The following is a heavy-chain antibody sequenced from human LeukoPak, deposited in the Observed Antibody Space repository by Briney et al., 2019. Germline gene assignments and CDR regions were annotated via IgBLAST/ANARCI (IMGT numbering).Heavy chain of an antibody. Sequence: SQTLSLTCTVSGGSISSGSYYWSWIRQPAGKGLEWIGYIYYSGSTNYNPSLKSRVTISVDTSKNQFSVKLSSVTAADTAVYYCASDFWSGYPTGVWGKGTTVTVSS. J-gene: IGHJ6*04. CDR2: IYYSGST. V-gene: IGHV4-61*10. CDR3: ASDFWSGYPTGV. CDR1: GGSISSGSYY. D-gene: IGHD3-3*01.